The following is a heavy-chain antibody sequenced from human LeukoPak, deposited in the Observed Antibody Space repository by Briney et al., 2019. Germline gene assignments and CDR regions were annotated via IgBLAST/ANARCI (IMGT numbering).Heavy chain of an antibody. V-gene: IGHV1-2*02. CDR2: INPHSGAT. D-gene: IGHD3-10*01. CDR3: SRDLLMYYSGSGEST. CDR1: GYTFTGYY. J-gene: IGHJ5*02. Sequence: VASVKVPCKASGYTFTGYYIHWVRQAPGQGPEWMGWINPHSGATNYAQKFQGRVTMTRDTSISTAFMELSSLRSDDTAMYYCSRDLLMYYSGSGESTWGQGTQVTVSS.